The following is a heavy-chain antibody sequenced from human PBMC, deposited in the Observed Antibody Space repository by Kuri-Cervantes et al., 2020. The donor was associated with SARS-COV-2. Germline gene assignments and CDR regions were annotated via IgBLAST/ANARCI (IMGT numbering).Heavy chain of an antibody. Sequence: GGSLRLSCAASGFTFSSYSMNWVRQAPGKGLEWVSSISSSSSYIYYADSVKGRFTISRDNAKNSLYLQMNSLRAEDTAVYYCARGLIQSELGNDAFDIWGQGTMVTVSS. V-gene: IGHV3-21*01. CDR3: ARGLIQSELGNDAFDI. D-gene: IGHD4-23*01. CDR2: ISSSSSYI. CDR1: GFTFSSYS. J-gene: IGHJ3*02.